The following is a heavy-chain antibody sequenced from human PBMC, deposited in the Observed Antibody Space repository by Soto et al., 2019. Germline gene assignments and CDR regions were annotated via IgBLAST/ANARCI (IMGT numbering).Heavy chain of an antibody. J-gene: IGHJ4*02. CDR3: ARHGSF. Sequence: PSETLSLTCTVSGVSISDTSYHWGWIRQPPGKRLEWIGSIYYSGNTYYNPSLKSRLTISVDSSKNQFSLNMTSVTAADTAVYYCARHGSFWGQGTLVTVSS. CDR1: GVSISDTSYH. V-gene: IGHV4-39*01. CDR2: IYYSGNT. D-gene: IGHD3-16*01.